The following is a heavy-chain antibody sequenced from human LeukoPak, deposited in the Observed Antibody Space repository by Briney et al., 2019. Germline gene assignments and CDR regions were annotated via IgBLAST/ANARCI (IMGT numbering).Heavy chain of an antibody. CDR1: GFTVSSNY. Sequence: AGGSLRLSCAASGFTVSSNYMSWVRQAPGKGLEWVSVIYSGGSTYYADSVKGRFTISRDNSKNTLYLQMNSLRAEDTAVYYCARVRGSSGQLYYLDYWGQGTLVTVSS. CDR2: IYSGGST. J-gene: IGHJ4*02. CDR3: ARVRGSSGQLYYLDY. D-gene: IGHD6-19*01. V-gene: IGHV3-66*01.